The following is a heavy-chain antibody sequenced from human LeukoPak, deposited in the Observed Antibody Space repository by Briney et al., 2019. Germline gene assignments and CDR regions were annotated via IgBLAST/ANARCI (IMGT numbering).Heavy chain of an antibody. Sequence: GGSLRLSCAASGFTFSSYWMSWVRQAPGKGLEWVANIKQDGSEKYYVDSVEGRFTISRDNAKNSLYLQMNSLRAEDTAVYYCAREGPTTVVADWFDPWGQGTLVTVSS. CDR3: AREGPTTVVADWFDP. CDR1: GFTFSSYW. CDR2: IKQDGSEK. J-gene: IGHJ5*02. D-gene: IGHD4-23*01. V-gene: IGHV3-7*01.